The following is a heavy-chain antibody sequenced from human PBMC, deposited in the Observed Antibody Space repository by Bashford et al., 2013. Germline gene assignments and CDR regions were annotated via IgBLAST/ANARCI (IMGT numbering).Heavy chain of an antibody. J-gene: IGHJ6*02. Sequence: VAPVKVSCKASGNTFSTYAITWVRQAPGQGLEWMGGIIPILGTVYNAQTFQGRVTITADKSTLTAFLEMTSLRSDDTAVYYCAGHPMPIVDHDFWSGQGNFHYYGMDVWGQGTTVTVSS. CDR3: AGHPMPIVDHDFWSGQGNFHYYGMDV. CDR1: GNTFSTYA. CDR2: IIPILGTV. V-gene: IGHV1-69*10. D-gene: IGHD3-3*01.